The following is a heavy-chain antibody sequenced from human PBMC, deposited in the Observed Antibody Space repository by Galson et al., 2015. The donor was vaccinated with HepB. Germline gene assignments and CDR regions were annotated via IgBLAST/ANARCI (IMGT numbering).Heavy chain of an antibody. J-gene: IGHJ4*02. V-gene: IGHV3-66*01. Sequence: SLRLYCAAYAFNVSINYMSWVRQTPGKGLEWGSVIYSDGSTYYADSVKGRFTISRDNSKSTVYLHMNSLRAEDTAVYYCAREPLSYGSGSLFDYWGQGTLVTVSS. D-gene: IGHD3-10*01. CDR2: IYSDGST. CDR3: AREPLSYGSGSLFDY. CDR1: AFNVSINY.